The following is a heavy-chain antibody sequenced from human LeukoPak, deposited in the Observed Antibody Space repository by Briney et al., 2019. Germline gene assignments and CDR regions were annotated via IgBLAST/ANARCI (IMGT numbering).Heavy chain of an antibody. Sequence: SVKVSCKASGGTFSSYAISWVRQAPGQGLEWMGGIIPIFGTANYAQKFQGRVTITADESTSTAYMELSSLRSEDTAVYYCARALRGRGYSYGYPIDYWGQGTLVTVSS. CDR1: GGTFSSYA. D-gene: IGHD5-18*01. CDR3: ARALRGRGYSYGYPIDY. J-gene: IGHJ4*02. CDR2: IIPIFGTA. V-gene: IGHV1-69*13.